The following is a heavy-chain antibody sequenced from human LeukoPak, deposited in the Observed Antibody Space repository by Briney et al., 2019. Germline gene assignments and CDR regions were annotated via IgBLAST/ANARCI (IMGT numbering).Heavy chain of an antibody. D-gene: IGHD3-22*01. CDR3: ARDLSSITMIVVVMGLDY. CDR1: GYNFKTHA. J-gene: IGHJ4*02. V-gene: IGHV1-18*01. Sequence: ASVKVSCHTSGYNFKTHALSWVRQAPGQGLEWMGWTSAYNGNTNYAQKLQGRVTMTTDTSTSTAYMELRSLRSDDTAVYYCARDLSSITMIVVVMGLDYWGQGTLVTVSS. CDR2: TSAYNGNT.